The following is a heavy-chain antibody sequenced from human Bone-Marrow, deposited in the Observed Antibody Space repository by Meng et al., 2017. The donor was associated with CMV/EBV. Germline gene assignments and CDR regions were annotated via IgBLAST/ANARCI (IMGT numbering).Heavy chain of an antibody. CDR3: ARAFRITIFGVAPNWFDP. CDR1: GSFRGYY. Sequence: GSFRGYYWSWIRQPPGKGLEWIGEINHSGSTNYNPSLKSRVTISVDTSKNQFSLKLSSVTAADTAVYYCARAFRITIFGVAPNWFDPWGQGTLVTVSS. D-gene: IGHD3-3*01. V-gene: IGHV4-34*01. J-gene: IGHJ5*02. CDR2: INHSGST.